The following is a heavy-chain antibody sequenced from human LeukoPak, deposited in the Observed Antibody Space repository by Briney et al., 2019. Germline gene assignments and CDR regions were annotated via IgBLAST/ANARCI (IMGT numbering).Heavy chain of an antibody. D-gene: IGHD3-3*01. CDR1: GFTFDDYG. Sequence: GGSLRLSCAASGFTFDDYGMSWVRQAPGKGLEWVSGINWNGGSTGYADSVKGRFTISRDNAKNSLYLQMNSLRAEDTALYYCARGYDFWSGSHDAFDIWGQGTMVTVSS. J-gene: IGHJ3*02. V-gene: IGHV3-20*04. CDR2: INWNGGST. CDR3: ARGYDFWSGSHDAFDI.